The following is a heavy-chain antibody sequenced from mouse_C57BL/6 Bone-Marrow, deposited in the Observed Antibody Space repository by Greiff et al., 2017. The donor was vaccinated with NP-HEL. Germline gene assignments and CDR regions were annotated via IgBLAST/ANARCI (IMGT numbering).Heavy chain of an antibody. V-gene: IGHV2-6*01. D-gene: IGHD2-5*01. CDR3: ARVYSNYRGWFAY. CDR2: IWGVGST. J-gene: IGHJ3*01. CDR1: GFSLTSYG. Sequence: VQLVESGPGLVAPSQSLSITCTVSGFSLTSYGVDWVRQSPGKGLEWLGVIWGVGSTNYNSALKSRLSISKDNSKSQVFLKMNSLQTDDTAMYYCARVYSNYRGWFAYWGQGTLVTVSA.